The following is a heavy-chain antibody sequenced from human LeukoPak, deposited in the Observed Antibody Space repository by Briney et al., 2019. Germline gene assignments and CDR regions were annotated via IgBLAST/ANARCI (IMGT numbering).Heavy chain of an antibody. CDR2: ISGSGGST. CDR1: GFTFSSYA. Sequence: GGSLRLSCAAYGFTFSSYAMSWVRQAPGKGLEWVSAISGSGGSTYYADSVKGRFTISRDNSKNTLYLQMNSLRAEDTAVYYCAKDRGYCSSTSCLNWFDPWGQGTLVTVSS. D-gene: IGHD2-2*01. CDR3: AKDRGYCSSTSCLNWFDP. J-gene: IGHJ5*02. V-gene: IGHV3-23*01.